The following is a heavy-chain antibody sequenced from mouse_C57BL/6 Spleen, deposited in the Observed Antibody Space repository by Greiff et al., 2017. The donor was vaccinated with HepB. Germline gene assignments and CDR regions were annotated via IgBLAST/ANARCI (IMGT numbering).Heavy chain of an antibody. D-gene: IGHD2-3*01. CDR3: AILIYDGYLAWFAY. Sequence: VKLQQPGAELVKPGASVKVSCKASGYTFTSYWMHWVKQRPGQGLEWIGRIHPSDSDTNYNQKFKGKATLTVDKSSSTAYMQLSSLTSEDSAVYYCAILIYDGYLAWFAYWGQGTLVTVSA. V-gene: IGHV1-74*01. J-gene: IGHJ3*01. CDR1: GYTFTSYW. CDR2: IHPSDSDT.